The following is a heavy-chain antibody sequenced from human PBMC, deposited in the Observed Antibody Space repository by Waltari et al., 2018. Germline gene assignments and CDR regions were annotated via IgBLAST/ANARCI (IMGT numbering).Heavy chain of an antibody. CDR2: ISYYGANK. CDR3: AKDWRWEQLVYGFNI. CDR1: GFSFSNYG. J-gene: IGHJ3*02. Sequence: QEQVVESGGGVVQPGGSLRLSCAASGFSFSNYGMHWVRQAPGKGLEWVATISYYGANKYHADSVKGRFTISRDNSKNTLYLQMNSLRAEETAVYYCAKDWRWEQLVYGFNIWGQGTMVTVSS. V-gene: IGHV3-30*18. D-gene: IGHD3-3*01.